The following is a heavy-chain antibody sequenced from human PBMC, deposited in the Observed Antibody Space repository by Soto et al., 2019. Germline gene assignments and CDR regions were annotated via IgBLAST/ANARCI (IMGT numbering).Heavy chain of an antibody. V-gene: IGHV3-74*01. J-gene: IGHJ5*02. D-gene: IGHD1-26*01. CDR2: INTDGGTT. CDR3: VRVGSGSYSWRDP. Sequence: GGSLRLSCAASGFTFSTYSMHWVRQAPGKGLVWVSRINTDGGTTTYAESVKGRFTISRDNARNTLYLQMNSLRPEDTALYYCVRVGSGSYSWRDPWGQGTLVTVS. CDR1: GFTFSTYS.